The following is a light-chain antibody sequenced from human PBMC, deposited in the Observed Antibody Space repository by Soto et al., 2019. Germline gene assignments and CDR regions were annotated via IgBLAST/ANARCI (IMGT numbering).Light chain of an antibody. CDR3: QQYYDAPQN. CDR2: WAP. CDR1: QSVLYSSNNKNY. Sequence: DIVMTQSPDSLAVSLGERATINCKSSQSVLYSSNNKNYLAWYQQKPGQPPKLLIYWAPPRESGVPDRFSGSGSGTDFTLTISSLQAEDVAVYYCQQYYDAPQNFGQGTKVEIK. V-gene: IGKV4-1*01. J-gene: IGKJ1*01.